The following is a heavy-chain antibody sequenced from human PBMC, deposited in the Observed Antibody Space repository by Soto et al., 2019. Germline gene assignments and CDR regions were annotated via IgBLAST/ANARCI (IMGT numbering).Heavy chain of an antibody. Sequence: SLRLSCAASGFTFSSYWMHWVRQAPGKGLVWVSRINSDGSSTSYADSVKGRFTISRDNAKNTLYLQMNSLRAEDTAVYYCARGIVDYYDSSGYPTVAYWGQGTLVTVSS. V-gene: IGHV3-74*01. J-gene: IGHJ4*02. CDR1: GFTFSSYW. CDR3: ARGIVDYYDSSGYPTVAY. D-gene: IGHD3-22*01. CDR2: INSDGSST.